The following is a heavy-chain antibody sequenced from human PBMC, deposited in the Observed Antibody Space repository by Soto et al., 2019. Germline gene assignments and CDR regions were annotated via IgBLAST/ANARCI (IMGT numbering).Heavy chain of an antibody. V-gene: IGHV4-4*02. Sequence: QVQLQESGPGLVKPSGTLSLTCAVSGGSISSSNWWSWVRQPPGKGLEWIGEIYHSGSTNYNPSLQRRVTISVDKSKNQFSRKLSSVTAADTAVYYCARAAMGGSSWPFDYWGQGTLVTVSS. CDR2: IYHSGST. CDR3: ARAAMGGSSWPFDY. J-gene: IGHJ4*02. CDR1: GGSISSSNW. D-gene: IGHD6-13*01.